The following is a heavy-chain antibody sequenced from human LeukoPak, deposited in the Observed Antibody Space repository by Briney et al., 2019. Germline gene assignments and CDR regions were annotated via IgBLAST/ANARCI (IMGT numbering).Heavy chain of an antibody. J-gene: IGHJ3*02. Sequence: PGGSLRLSCAASGFTFSSYEMNWVRQAPEKGLEWVSYISSSGKTIYYADYVKGRFTISRDNAKDSLYLQMNTLRAEDTAVYYCVRLYRDGYNHGASDIWGQGTMVTVSS. CDR3: VRLYRDGYNHGASDI. V-gene: IGHV3-48*03. D-gene: IGHD5-24*01. CDR2: ISSSGKTI. CDR1: GFTFSSYE.